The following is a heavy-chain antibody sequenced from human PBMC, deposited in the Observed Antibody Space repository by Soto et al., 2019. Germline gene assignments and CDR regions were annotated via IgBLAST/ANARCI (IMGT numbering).Heavy chain of an antibody. Sequence: SETLSLTCAVSGGSISSGGYSWSWIRQPPGKGLEWIGYIYHSGSTYYNPSRKSRVTISVDRSKNQFSLKLSSVTAADTAVYYCARGKYSSSSEGYDFDYWGQGTLVTVSS. D-gene: IGHD6-6*01. CDR3: ARGKYSSSSEGYDFDY. J-gene: IGHJ4*02. V-gene: IGHV4-30-2*01. CDR1: GGSISSGGYS. CDR2: IYHSGST.